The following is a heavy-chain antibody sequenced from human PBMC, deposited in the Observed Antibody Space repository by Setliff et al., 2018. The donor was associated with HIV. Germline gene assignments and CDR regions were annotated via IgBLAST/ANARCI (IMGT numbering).Heavy chain of an antibody. CDR2: INPNSGGT. J-gene: IGHJ4*02. CDR3: AREGELHYYDSSGYPPFDY. D-gene: IGHD3-22*01. Sequence: GASVKVSCKASGYTFTGYYMHWVRQAPGQGLGWMGWINPNSGGTNYAQKFQGRVTMTRDTSISTAYMELSRLRSDDTAVYYCAREGELHYYDSSGYPPFDYWGQGTLVTVSS. CDR1: GYTFTGYY. V-gene: IGHV1-2*02.